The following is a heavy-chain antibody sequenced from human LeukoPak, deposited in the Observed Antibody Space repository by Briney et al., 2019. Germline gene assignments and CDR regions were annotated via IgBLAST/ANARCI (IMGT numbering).Heavy chain of an antibody. CDR3: AGEVAANWFDP. CDR1: GFTFSSYG. V-gene: IGHV3-33*01. J-gene: IGHJ5*02. D-gene: IGHD2-15*01. CDR2: LWYDGSNR. Sequence: GGSLRLSCAASGFTFSSYGMHWVRLAPGKGLEWVSFLWYDGSNRYYSDSVKGRFTISRDNSKNTLYLQMNSLRAEDTAVYFCAGEVAANWFDPWGQGTLVTVSS.